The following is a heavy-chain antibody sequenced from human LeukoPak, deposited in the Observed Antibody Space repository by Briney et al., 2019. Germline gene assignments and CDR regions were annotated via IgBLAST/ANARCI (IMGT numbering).Heavy chain of an antibody. CDR3: ARGRVSSNTWYSTYYYYFYMDV. V-gene: IGHV4-59*01. D-gene: IGHD4-11*01. CDR1: DDSITIYY. J-gene: IGHJ6*03. CDR2: IDHTGIT. Sequence: SETLSLTCTVSDDSITIYYWTWIRQPPGKGLEWIGYIDHTGITNYYPSLNSRVTISRDTSKNHFSLELSSATAADTAVYFCARGRVSSNTWYSTYYYYFYMDVWGKGTTVTVSS.